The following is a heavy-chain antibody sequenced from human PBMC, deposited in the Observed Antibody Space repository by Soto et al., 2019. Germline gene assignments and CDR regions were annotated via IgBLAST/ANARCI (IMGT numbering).Heavy chain of an antibody. Sequence: GGSLRLSCAASGFTFSDYYMSWIRQAPGKGLEWVSYISSSGSTIYYADSVKGRFTSSRDNAKNSLYLQMNSLRAEDTAVYYCARTTHLSYSSSPYFDYWGQGTLVTVSS. V-gene: IGHV3-11*01. J-gene: IGHJ4*02. CDR1: GFTFSDYY. CDR2: ISSSGSTI. D-gene: IGHD6-6*01. CDR3: ARTTHLSYSSSPYFDY.